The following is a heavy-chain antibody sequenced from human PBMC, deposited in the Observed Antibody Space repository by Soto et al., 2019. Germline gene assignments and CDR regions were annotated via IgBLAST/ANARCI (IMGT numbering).Heavy chain of an antibody. CDR3: ANDLRGPEAGTWYFDL. CDR1: GLTFSRYT. J-gene: IGHJ2*01. D-gene: IGHD6-13*01. Sequence: EVQLLESGGGLVQPGGSLRLACAAAGLTFSRYTMGWVRQAPGKGLEWVSVIIASGVITYDADSVKGRCTISRDNSNNTLYLEMNSLRADDTAVYYCANDLRGPEAGTWYFDLWGRGTLVTVSS. CDR2: IIASGVIT. V-gene: IGHV3-23*01.